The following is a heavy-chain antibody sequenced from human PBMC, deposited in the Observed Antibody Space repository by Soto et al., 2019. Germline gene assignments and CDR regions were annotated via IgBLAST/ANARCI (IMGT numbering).Heavy chain of an antibody. CDR2: INYSGST. D-gene: IGHD2-2*02. CDR3: ASCSSTSCYRWVSFDI. Sequence: SETLSLTCTVSGGSISSGGYYWSWIHQHPGKGLEWIGYINYSGSTYYNPSLKSRVTISVDTSKNQFSLKLSSVTAADTAVYYCASCSSTSCYRWVSFDIWGQGTMVTVSS. CDR1: GGSISSGGYY. V-gene: IGHV4-31*03. J-gene: IGHJ3*02.